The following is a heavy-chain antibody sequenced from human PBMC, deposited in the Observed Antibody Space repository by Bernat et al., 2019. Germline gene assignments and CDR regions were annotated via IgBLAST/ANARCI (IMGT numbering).Heavy chain of an antibody. CDR1: GYTFTGYY. J-gene: IGHJ4*02. V-gene: IGHV1-2*04. D-gene: IGHD3-10*01. Sequence: QVQLVQSGAEVKKPGASVKVSCKASGYTFTGYYMHWVRQAPGQGLEWMGWINPNSGGTNYAQKFQGWVTMTRDTSISTAYMALSRLRSDDTAVYYCARSYGSGSSRFDYWGQGTLVTVSS. CDR3: ARSYGSGSSRFDY. CDR2: INPNSGGT.